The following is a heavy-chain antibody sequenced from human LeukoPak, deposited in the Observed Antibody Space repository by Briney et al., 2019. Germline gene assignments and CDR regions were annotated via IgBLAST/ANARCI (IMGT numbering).Heavy chain of an antibody. CDR3: ARDQNVGFDYYYGMDV. J-gene: IGHJ6*02. CDR1: GYTFTSYY. V-gene: IGHV1-46*01. Sequence: GASVKVSCKASGYTFTSYYMHWVRQAPGQGLEWMGIINPSGGSTSCAQKFQGRVTMTRDTSTSTVYMELSSLRSEDTAVYYCARDQNVGFDYYYGMDVWGQGTTVTVSS. CDR2: INPSGGST. D-gene: IGHD1-26*01.